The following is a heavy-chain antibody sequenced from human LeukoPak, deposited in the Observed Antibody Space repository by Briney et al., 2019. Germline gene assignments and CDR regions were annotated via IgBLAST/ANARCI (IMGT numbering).Heavy chain of an antibody. J-gene: IGHJ5*02. Sequence: SETLSLTCAVYGGSFGDYYWSWIRQPPGKGLEWIGEINHSGSTNYNPSLTNRVTISVDTSKNHFSLKLNSVTAADTAVYYCARSWIQLWYLGNWFDPWGQRTLVTVSS. CDR1: GGSFGDYY. V-gene: IGHV4-34*01. CDR3: ARSWIQLWYLGNWFDP. CDR2: INHSGST. D-gene: IGHD5-18*01.